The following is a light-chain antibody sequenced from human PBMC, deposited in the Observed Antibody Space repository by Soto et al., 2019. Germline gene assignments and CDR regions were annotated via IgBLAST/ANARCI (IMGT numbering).Light chain of an antibody. CDR2: DTS. J-gene: IGKJ4*01. CDR3: QQYADVPLT. V-gene: IGKV1-33*01. CDR1: QGISTY. Sequence: DIQMTQSPSTLSASVGDRVTITCRSSQGISTYVNWYQQKAGKAPKILIYDTSNLEPGVPSRFSGSRSGTHFTFTITSLQPEDFATYYCQQYADVPLTFGGGTKVDIK.